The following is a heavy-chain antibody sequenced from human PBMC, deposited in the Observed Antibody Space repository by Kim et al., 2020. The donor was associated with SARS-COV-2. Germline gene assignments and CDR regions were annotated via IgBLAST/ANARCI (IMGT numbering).Heavy chain of an antibody. CDR1: GYTFTGYY. V-gene: IGHV1-2*02. CDR3: ARDQGKDIVVVPAALRRGHQHYYGMDV. D-gene: IGHD2-2*01. CDR2: INPNSGGT. J-gene: IGHJ6*02. Sequence: ASVKVSCKASGYTFTGYYMHWVRQAPGQGLEWMGWINPNSGGTNYAQKFQGRVTMTRDTSISTAYMELSRLRSDDTAVYYCARDQGKDIVVVPAALRRGHQHYYGMDVWGQGTTVTVSS.